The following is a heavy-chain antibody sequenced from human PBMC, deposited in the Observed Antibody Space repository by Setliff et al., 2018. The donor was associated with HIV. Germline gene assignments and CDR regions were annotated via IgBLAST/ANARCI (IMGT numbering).Heavy chain of an antibody. D-gene: IGHD1-1*01. CDR3: ARDSNAPYFQH. Sequence: PSETLSLTCNVSGGSISSSSFYWGWIRQAPGKGLEWIGYISYSGSTNYNPSLKSRVTLSVKTSKNQFSLKLNSVTAADTAVYYCARDSNAPYFQHWGQGTLVTVSS. CDR1: GGSISSSSFY. V-gene: IGHV4-61*01. J-gene: IGHJ1*01. CDR2: ISYSGST.